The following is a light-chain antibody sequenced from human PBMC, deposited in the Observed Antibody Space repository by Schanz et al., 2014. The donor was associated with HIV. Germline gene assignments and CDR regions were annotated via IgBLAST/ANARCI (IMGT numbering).Light chain of an antibody. Sequence: QSALIQPASVSGTPGQSITISCTGSSSDVGGYNYVSWYQQHPDKAPRLMIYDVSDRPAGVSNRFSGYKSGNTASLTISGLQSEHEADYFCSSYTSSSTWVFGGGAKLTVL. CDR1: SSDVGGYNY. CDR2: DVS. V-gene: IGLV2-14*03. CDR3: SSYTSSSTWV. J-gene: IGLJ3*02.